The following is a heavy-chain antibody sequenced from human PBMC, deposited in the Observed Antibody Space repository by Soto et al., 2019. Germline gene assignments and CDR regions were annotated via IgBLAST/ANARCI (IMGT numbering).Heavy chain of an antibody. J-gene: IGHJ5*01. Sequence: GGSLRLSCEGSGFTFNPYNMNWVRQAPGKGLEWVASISTSSSYIYYAASVEGRFTVSRDNAKNSLYLQMSDLRDEDTAVYYCARGMERDTSKNWFDSWGQGTQVTVSS. V-gene: IGHV3-21*01. CDR2: ISTSSSYI. CDR3: ARGMERDTSKNWFDS. D-gene: IGHD1-1*01. CDR1: GFTFNPYN.